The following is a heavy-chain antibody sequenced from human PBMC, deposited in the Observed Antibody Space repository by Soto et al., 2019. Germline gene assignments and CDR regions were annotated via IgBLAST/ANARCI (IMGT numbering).Heavy chain of an antibody. CDR1: GFTFSSYA. J-gene: IGHJ4*02. CDR2: ISGSGGST. V-gene: IGHV3-23*01. Sequence: GGSLRLSCAASGFTFSSYAMSWVRQAPGKGLEWVSVISGSGGSTYYAYSLKGRFTISRDNSKNTLYLQMNSLRAEDTAVYYCAKGQDDYIWGSYPITHYFDYWGQGTLVTVSS. CDR3: AKGQDDYIWGSYPITHYFDY. D-gene: IGHD3-16*01.